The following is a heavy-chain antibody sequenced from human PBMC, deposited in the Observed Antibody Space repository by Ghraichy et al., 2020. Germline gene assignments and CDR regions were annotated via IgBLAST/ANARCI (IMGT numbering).Heavy chain of an antibody. J-gene: IGHJ3*02. CDR2: IRGSGSST. Sequence: GGSLRLSCAASGFTFSSYAMSWVRQAPGKGLEWVSAIRGSGSSTYNTDSVKGRFTISRDNSKNTLYLQMNSLRAEDTAVYYCAKDRDYSDSSGYYFNAFDIWGQGTMVTVSS. V-gene: IGHV3-23*01. CDR3: AKDRDYSDSSGYYFNAFDI. D-gene: IGHD3-22*01. CDR1: GFTFSSYA.